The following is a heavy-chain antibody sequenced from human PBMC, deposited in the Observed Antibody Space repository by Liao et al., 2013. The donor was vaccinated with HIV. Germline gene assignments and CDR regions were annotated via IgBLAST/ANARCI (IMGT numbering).Heavy chain of an antibody. V-gene: IGHV4-59*01. J-gene: IGHJ6*03. D-gene: IGHD3-3*01. CDR3: ARGPYDIWSGYNYYYYMDV. CDR1: GGSFSSYY. CDR2: IYYTGST. Sequence: QVQLQQWGAGLVKPSETLSLTCAVYGGSFSSYYWSWIRQPPGKGLEWIGYIYYTGSTIYNPSLKSRVTISVDTSKNQFSLKLSSVTAADTAVYYCARGPYDIWSGYNYYYYMDVWGKGTTVTVSS.